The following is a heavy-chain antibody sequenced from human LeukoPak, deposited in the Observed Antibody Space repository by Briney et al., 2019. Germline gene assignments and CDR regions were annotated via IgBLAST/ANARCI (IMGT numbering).Heavy chain of an antibody. CDR2: INPNNGGT. CDR3: ARDPRGYSGYENWFDP. Sequence: ASVTVSCKASRYTFTGYCIHWVRQAPGQGLEWMGWINPNNGGTNYAQRYQDRVTMTRDTSISTAYMELSSLRSDDTAVYYCARDPRGYSGYENWFDPWGQGTLVTVSS. CDR1: RYTFTGYC. V-gene: IGHV1-2*02. D-gene: IGHD5-12*01. J-gene: IGHJ5*02.